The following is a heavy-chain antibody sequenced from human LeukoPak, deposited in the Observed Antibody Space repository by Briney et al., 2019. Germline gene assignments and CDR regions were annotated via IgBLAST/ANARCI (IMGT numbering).Heavy chain of an antibody. V-gene: IGHV4-39*02. CDR1: GGSISSSSYY. D-gene: IGHD1-1*01. CDR2: IYYSGST. CDR3: AREVVQLEPNFDY. Sequence: SETLSLTCTVSGGSISSSSYYWGWIRQPPGKGLEWIGSIYYSGSTYYNPSLKSRVTISVDTSKNQFSLKLSSVTAADTAVYYCAREVVQLEPNFDYWGQGTLVTVSS. J-gene: IGHJ4*02.